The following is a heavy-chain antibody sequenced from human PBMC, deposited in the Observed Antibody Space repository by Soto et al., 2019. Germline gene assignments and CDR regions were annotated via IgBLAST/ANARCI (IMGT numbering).Heavy chain of an antibody. CDR3: AGQRGYSYGVYGMDV. CDR1: GYTFTSYD. J-gene: IGHJ6*02. V-gene: IGHV1-8*01. D-gene: IGHD5-18*01. Sequence: GASVKVSCKASGYTFTSYDINWVRQATGQGLEWMGWMNPNSGNTGYAQKFQGRVTMTRNTSISTAYMELSSLRSEDTAVYYCAGQRGYSYGVYGMDVWGQGTTVTVYS. CDR2: MNPNSGNT.